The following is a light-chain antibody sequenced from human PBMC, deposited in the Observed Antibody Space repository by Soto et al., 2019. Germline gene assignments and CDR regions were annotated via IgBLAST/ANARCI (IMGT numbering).Light chain of an antibody. CDR3: QQYNNWPPWT. Sequence: EIVMTQSPATLSVSTGERATLSFRASQSVSSNLAWYQQKPGQAPRLLIYGASTRATGIPARFSGSGSGTEFTLTISSLQSEDFAVYYCQQYNNWPPWTFGQGTKVEIK. V-gene: IGKV3-15*01. J-gene: IGKJ1*01. CDR1: QSVSSN. CDR2: GAS.